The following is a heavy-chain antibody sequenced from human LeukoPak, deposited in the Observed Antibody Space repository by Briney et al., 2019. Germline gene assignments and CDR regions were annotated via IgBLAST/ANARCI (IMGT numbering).Heavy chain of an antibody. J-gene: IGHJ3*02. D-gene: IGHD3-10*01. CDR2: IYYSGST. CDR3: ARMGHVLLWCGKNDACDI. CDR1: GGSISSYY. Sequence: PSETLSLTCTVSGGSISSYYWSWIRQPPGKGLEWIGYIYYSGSTNYNPSLKSRVTISVDTSKNQFSLKLSSVTAADPAVYYCARMGHVLLWCGKNDACDIWGQGTMVTVSS. V-gene: IGHV4-59*01.